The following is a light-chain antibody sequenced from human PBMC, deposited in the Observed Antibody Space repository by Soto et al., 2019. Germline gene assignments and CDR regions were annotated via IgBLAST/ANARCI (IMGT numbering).Light chain of an antibody. V-gene: IGKV4-1*01. CDR2: WAS. J-gene: IGKJ4*01. CDR1: QSLLYSSNNKNY. CDR3: QQYYSTLALT. Sequence: DIVMTQSPDSLTVSLGERATINCKSSQSLLYSSNNKNYLAWYQQKSGQPPKLLLYWASTRESGVPERFNGSGSGADLTLTISSLQAEDVAVYYCQQYYSTLALTFGGGTKVEIK.